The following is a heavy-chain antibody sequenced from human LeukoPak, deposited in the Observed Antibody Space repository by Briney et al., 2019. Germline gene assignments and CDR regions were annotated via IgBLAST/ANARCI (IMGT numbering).Heavy chain of an antibody. J-gene: IGHJ4*02. CDR2: ISAYNGNT. Sequence: ASVKVSCKASGYTFTGYGISCVRQAPGQGLEWMGWISAYNGNTNYAQKLQGRVTMTTDTSTSTAYMELRSLRSDDTAVYYCARDFRPEGFDYWGQGTLVTVSS. D-gene: IGHD1-14*01. CDR1: GYTFTGYG. V-gene: IGHV1-18*04. CDR3: ARDFRPEGFDY.